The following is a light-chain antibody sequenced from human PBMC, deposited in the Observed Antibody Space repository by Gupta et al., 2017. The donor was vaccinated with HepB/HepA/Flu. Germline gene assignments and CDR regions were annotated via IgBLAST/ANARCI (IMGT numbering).Light chain of an antibody. J-gene: IGKJ1*01. V-gene: IGKV1-6*01. CDR3: LQTINYPWT. CDR1: QGIRSD. Sequence: IQMTPPPSSLSASLGDSVTITCRASQGIRSDLGWYQQKPGKAPKLLISTTSNLQSGVPFRFSGSVSGTDFTLTISSLQPEDFATYYCLQTINYPWTFGQGTKVEI. CDR2: TTS.